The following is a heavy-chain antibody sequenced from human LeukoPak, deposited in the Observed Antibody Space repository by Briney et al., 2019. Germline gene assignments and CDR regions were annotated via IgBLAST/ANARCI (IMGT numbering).Heavy chain of an antibody. CDR3: AREQSGVVAPDY. CDR1: GYSISSGFY. D-gene: IGHD2-21*01. Sequence: SETLSLTCTVSGYSISSGFYWGWIRQPPGKGLEWIGSIYHSGSTHYNSSLKSRVTISVDTSKNQFSLKLSSVTAADTAVYYCAREQSGVVAPDYWGQGTLVTVSS. V-gene: IGHV4-38-2*02. CDR2: IYHSGST. J-gene: IGHJ4*02.